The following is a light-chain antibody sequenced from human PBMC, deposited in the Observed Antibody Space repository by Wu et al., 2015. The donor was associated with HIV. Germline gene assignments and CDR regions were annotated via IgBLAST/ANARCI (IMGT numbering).Light chain of an antibody. CDR3: QQRLNWPLT. CDR2: DAS. Sequence: EIVLTQSPATLSLSPGERATLSCRASQSVSSYLAWYQQKPGQAPRLLIYDASNRATGIPARFSGSGSGTDFFLTISSLEPEDFATYSCQQRLNWPLTFGQGTRLEIK. CDR1: QSVSSY. J-gene: IGKJ5*01. V-gene: IGKV3-11*01.